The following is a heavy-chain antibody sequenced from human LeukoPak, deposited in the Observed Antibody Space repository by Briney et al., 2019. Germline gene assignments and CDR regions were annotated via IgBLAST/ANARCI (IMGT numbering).Heavy chain of an antibody. CDR3: ARAWGVKHYYYYGMDV. CDR2: IYPGDSDT. J-gene: IGHJ6*02. CDR1: GYSFTSYW. Sequence: GESLKISCKGSGYSFTSYWIGWVRQMPGKGLEWMGIIYPGDSDTRYSPSFQGQVTISADKSISAAYLQWSSLKASDTAMYYCARAWGVKHYYYYGMDVWGQGTTVTVSS. V-gene: IGHV5-51*01. D-gene: IGHD3-16*01.